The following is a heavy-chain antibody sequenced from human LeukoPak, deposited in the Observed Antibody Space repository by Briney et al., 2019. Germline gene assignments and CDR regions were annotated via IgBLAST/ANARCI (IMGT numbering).Heavy chain of an antibody. Sequence: KASETLSLTCSVSGGSISSKNYYWGWIRQPPGKGLEWIGRMYTSGSANYNPSLKSRVTISVDTSKNQFSLKLSSVTAADTAVYYCARETRSGGSLLRGNWFDPWGQGTLVTVSS. CDR3: ARETRSGGSLLRGNWFDP. J-gene: IGHJ5*02. D-gene: IGHD2-15*01. CDR1: GGSISSKNYY. CDR2: MYTSGSA. V-gene: IGHV4-39*07.